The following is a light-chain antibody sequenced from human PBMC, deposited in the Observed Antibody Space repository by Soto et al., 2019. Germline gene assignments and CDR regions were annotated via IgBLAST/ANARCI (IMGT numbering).Light chain of an antibody. J-gene: IGKJ5*01. CDR3: MQGTHWPIT. V-gene: IGKV2-30*02. Sequence: VVMTQSAVPLRFNLGELASISCSSNRSLVHSDGIAYFSWFQQRPGRSPRRLIYKVYNRDYGVTARFSGSGSGTDLALKISRVEAEDVGVYYCMQGTHWPITFGQGTRLEIK. CDR1: RSLVHSDGIAY. CDR2: KVY.